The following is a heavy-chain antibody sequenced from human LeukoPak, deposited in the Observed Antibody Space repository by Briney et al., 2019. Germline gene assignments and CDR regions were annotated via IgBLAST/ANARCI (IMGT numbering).Heavy chain of an antibody. J-gene: IGHJ4*02. D-gene: IGHD3-10*01. CDR3: ARETYYYGSGSYSTVFDY. Sequence: PGGSLRLSCAASGFTFSGYSMNWVRQAPGKGLEWVSYISSSGSTIYYADSVKGRFTISRDNAKNSLYLQMNSLRAEDTAVYYCARETYYYGSGSYSTVFDYWGQGTLVTVSS. CDR2: ISSSGSTI. V-gene: IGHV3-48*04. CDR1: GFTFSGYS.